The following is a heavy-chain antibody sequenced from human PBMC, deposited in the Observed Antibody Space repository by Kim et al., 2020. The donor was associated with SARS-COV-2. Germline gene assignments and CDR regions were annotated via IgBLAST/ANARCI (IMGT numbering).Heavy chain of an antibody. CDR3: ARGYCSSTSCYLNWFDP. CDR2: IYYSGST. V-gene: IGHV4-59*13. CDR1: GGSISSYY. Sequence: SETLSLTCTVSGGSISSYYWSWIRQPPGKGLEWIGYIYYSGSTNYNPSLKSRVTISVDTSKNQFSLKLSSVTAADTAVYYCARGYCSSTSCYLNWFDPWG. D-gene: IGHD2-2*01. J-gene: IGHJ5*02.